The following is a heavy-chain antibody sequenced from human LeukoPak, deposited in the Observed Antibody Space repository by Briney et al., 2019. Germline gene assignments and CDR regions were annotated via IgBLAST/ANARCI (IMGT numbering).Heavy chain of an antibody. Sequence: GGSLRLSCAGSGYIFDDYGMRWVRQAPGKGLEWVAGINWNGGSTGYAASVKGRCTISRDNAKNALYLEMNSLRVEDTAFYYCVILGRDVYTYGAAYWGQGALVTVSS. CDR1: GYIFDDYG. V-gene: IGHV3-20*04. D-gene: IGHD5-24*01. CDR3: VILGRDVYTYGAAY. J-gene: IGHJ1*01. CDR2: INWNGGST.